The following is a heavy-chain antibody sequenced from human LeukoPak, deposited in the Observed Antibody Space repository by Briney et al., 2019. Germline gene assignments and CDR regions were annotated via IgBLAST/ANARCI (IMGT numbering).Heavy chain of an antibody. CDR2: IIPIIDTA. D-gene: IGHD6-19*01. V-gene: IGHV1-69*13. J-gene: IGHJ4*02. CDR3: ARYYSGWYYFDY. CDR1: GGTFSSYA. Sequence: SVKVSCKASGGTFSSYAISWVRQAPGQGLEWMGGIIPIIDTANYAQKFQGRVTITADESTSTAYMELSSLRSEDTAVYYCARYYSGWYYFDYWGQGTLVTVSS.